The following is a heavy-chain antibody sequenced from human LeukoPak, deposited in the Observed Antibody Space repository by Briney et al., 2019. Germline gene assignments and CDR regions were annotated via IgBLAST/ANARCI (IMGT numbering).Heavy chain of an antibody. J-gene: IGHJ4*02. V-gene: IGHV3-23*01. D-gene: IGHD6-13*01. Sequence: PGESLRLSCAASGFTFSSYAMSWVRQAPGKGLEWVSAISGSGGSTYYADSVKGQFTISRDNSKNTLYLQMNSLRAEDTAVYYCAKARERIAAAGFDYWGQGTLVSVSS. CDR1: GFTFSSYA. CDR2: ISGSGGST. CDR3: AKARERIAAAGFDY.